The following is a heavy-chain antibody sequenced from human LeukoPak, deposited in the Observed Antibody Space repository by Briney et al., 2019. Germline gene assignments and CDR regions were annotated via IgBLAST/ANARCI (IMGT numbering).Heavy chain of an antibody. CDR1: GVSISSSNSY. J-gene: IGHJ4*02. CDR3: ARQTGSGLFILP. Sequence: SETLSLTCTVSGVSISSSNSYWGWIRQPPGKGLEWIGSIYYSGNTYYNASLKSQVSISIDTSNNQFSLRLTSVTAADTAVYYCARQTGSGLFILPGGQGTLVTVSS. CDR2: IYYSGNT. V-gene: IGHV4-39*01. D-gene: IGHD3/OR15-3a*01.